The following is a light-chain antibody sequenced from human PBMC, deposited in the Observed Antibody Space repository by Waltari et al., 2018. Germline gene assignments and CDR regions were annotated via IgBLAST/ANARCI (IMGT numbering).Light chain of an antibody. CDR3: QQSYRYPAT. Sequence: DIQMTQSPSALSASVGDRVTIICRASQSTTTWLAWYQQKPGKAPNLLIYRASTLKSGVPSRFSASGSGTEFTLTISGLQPDDFATYYCQQSYRYPATFGQGTKLEI. J-gene: IGKJ2*01. CDR1: QSTTTW. V-gene: IGKV1-5*03. CDR2: RAS.